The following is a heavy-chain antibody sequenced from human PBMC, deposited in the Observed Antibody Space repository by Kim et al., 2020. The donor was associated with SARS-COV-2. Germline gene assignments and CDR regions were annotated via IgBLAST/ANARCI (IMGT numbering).Heavy chain of an antibody. CDR3: ASDTIFGVVPRNYYYYGIDV. D-gene: IGHD3-3*01. Sequence: SETLSLTCTVSGGSISSSSYYWGWIRQPPGKGLEWIGSIYYSGSTYYNPSLKSRVTISVDTSKNQFSLKLSSVTAADTAVYYCASDTIFGVVPRNYYYYGIDVWGQGTTVTVSS. CDR2: IYYSGST. V-gene: IGHV4-39*01. CDR1: GGSISSSSYY. J-gene: IGHJ6*02.